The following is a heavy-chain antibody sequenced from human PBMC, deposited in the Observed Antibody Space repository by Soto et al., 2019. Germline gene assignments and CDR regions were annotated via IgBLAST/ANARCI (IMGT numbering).Heavy chain of an antibody. Sequence: QVQLQESGPGLVKPSETLSLTCTVSGGSISSYYWSWIRQPPGKGLEWIGYIYYSGSTNYNPSLKSRVTISGDTSKNQFSLKLSSVTAADTAVYYCARDSVAYCSGGSCYGRDVWGQGTTVTVSS. CDR3: ARDSVAYCSGGSCYGRDV. CDR1: GGSISSYY. J-gene: IGHJ6*02. CDR2: IYYSGST. D-gene: IGHD2-15*01. V-gene: IGHV4-59*01.